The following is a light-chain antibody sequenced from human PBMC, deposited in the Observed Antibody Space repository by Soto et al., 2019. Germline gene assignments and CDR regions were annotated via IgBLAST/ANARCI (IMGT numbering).Light chain of an antibody. Sequence: EMVLTQSPGTLSLSPGERGTLSCSTSQSVSSSYLAWYQQKPGQAPRLLIYGASTRATGIPDRFSGSGSCTDFTLTIIRLEPEDCAVYYCQQYGISFLTSGHGTKVEIK. CDR2: GAS. CDR1: QSVSSSY. V-gene: IGKV3-20*01. J-gene: IGKJ1*01. CDR3: QQYGISFLT.